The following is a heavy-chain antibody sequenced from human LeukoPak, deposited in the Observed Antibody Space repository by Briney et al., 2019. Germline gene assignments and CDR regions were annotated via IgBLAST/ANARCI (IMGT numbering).Heavy chain of an antibody. V-gene: IGHV1-46*01. D-gene: IGHD6-19*01. CDR1: GYTFTSYY. CDR3: ARDPSNTSGRFWYLDV. CDR2: INPSGGST. Sequence: ASVKVSCKASGYTFTSYYMHWVRQAPGQGLEWMGIINPSGGSTSYAQKFQGRVTMTRDTSTSTVYMELRSLRSDDTAVYYCARDPSNTSGRFWYLDVWGRGTLVTVSA. J-gene: IGHJ2*01.